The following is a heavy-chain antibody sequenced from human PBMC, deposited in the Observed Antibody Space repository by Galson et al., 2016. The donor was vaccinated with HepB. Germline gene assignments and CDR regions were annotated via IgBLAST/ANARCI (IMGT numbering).Heavy chain of an antibody. Sequence: SVKVSCKASGDTFKNYALNWVRRAPGQGLEWMGGFIPSLNAAESAQKFQGRPPLSGDGSTTTVLMELSGLRSEDTATYYCARDVKLGGSYFDYWGQGTLVTVSS. CDR3: ARDVKLGGSYFDY. V-gene: IGHV1-69*13. D-gene: IGHD3-16*01. CDR1: GDTFKNYA. CDR2: FIPSLNAA. J-gene: IGHJ4*02.